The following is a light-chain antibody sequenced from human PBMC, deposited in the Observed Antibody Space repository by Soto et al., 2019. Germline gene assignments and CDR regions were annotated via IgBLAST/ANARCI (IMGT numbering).Light chain of an antibody. J-gene: IGKJ4*01. CDR3: QQRGNWPLS. V-gene: IGKV3-11*01. CDR1: QNDASY. Sequence: EIVLTQSPATLSLSPWERATLSCRASQNDASYLAWYQQKPGQAPRLLIYDASTRATGIPARFSGSGSGTDFTLTVTSLEPEDFAVYYCQQRGNWPLSFGGGTKLEIK. CDR2: DAS.